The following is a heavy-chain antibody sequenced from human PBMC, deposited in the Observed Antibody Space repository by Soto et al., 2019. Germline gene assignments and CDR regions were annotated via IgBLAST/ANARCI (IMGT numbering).Heavy chain of an antibody. J-gene: IGHJ3*02. Sequence: SETLSLTCTVSGGSISSYYWSWIRQPAGKGLEWIGRIYISGSTNYNPSLKSRVTMSVDTSKNQFSLKLSSVTAADTAVYYCAREIEELGYCSGGSCWPPAFDIWGQGTMVTVSS. V-gene: IGHV4-4*07. CDR1: GGSISSYY. D-gene: IGHD2-15*01. CDR3: AREIEELGYCSGGSCWPPAFDI. CDR2: IYISGST.